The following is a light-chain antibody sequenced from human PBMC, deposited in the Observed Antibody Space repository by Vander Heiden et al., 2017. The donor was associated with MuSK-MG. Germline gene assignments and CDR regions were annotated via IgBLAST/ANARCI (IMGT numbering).Light chain of an antibody. Sequence: DIQPNKSPSSLSASVGDRVTITCQASQDISNYLNVYQQKPRKATKLLIYDESNFETGVPSRCSGSGSGTDFTSPTSSLQPEDISTEYCQQYDNLPLTFGGGTKVEIK. V-gene: IGKV1-33*01. J-gene: IGKJ4*01. CDR1: QDISNY. CDR3: QQYDNLPLT. CDR2: DES.